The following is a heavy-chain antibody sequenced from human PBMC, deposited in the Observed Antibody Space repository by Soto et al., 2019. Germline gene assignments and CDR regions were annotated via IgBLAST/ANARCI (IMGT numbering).Heavy chain of an antibody. CDR2: IYHSGST. J-gene: IGHJ6*02. CDR1: GGSISSSNW. Sequence: SETLSLTCAVSGGSISSSNWWSWVRQPPGKGLEWIGEIYHSGSTNYNPSLKSRVTISVDKSKNQFSLKLSSVTAADTAVYYCARDAKAHYRGNSVAYYYGMDVWGQGXTVTVSS. CDR3: ARDAKAHYRGNSVAYYYGMDV. V-gene: IGHV4-4*02. D-gene: IGHD2-21*02.